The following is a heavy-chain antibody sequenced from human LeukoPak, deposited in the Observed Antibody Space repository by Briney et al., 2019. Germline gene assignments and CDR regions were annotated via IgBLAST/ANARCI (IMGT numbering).Heavy chain of an antibody. V-gene: IGHV3-53*01. Sequence: GGSLILSCAASGFTVSSNYMSWVRQAPGKGLEWVSVIYSGGSTYYADSVKGRFTISRDNSKNTLYLQMNSLRAEDTAVYYCARDERYCSGGSCQYFDYWGQGTLVTVSS. CDR3: ARDERYCSGGSCQYFDY. D-gene: IGHD2-15*01. J-gene: IGHJ4*02. CDR2: IYSGGST. CDR1: GFTVSSNY.